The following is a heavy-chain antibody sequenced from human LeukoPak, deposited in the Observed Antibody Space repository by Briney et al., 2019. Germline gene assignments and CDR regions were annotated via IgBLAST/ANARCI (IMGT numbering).Heavy chain of an antibody. CDR3: ARGDYGDYPGY. CDR1: GGSISSYY. CDR2: IYYSGST. V-gene: IGHV4-59*01. Sequence: PSETLSLTCTVSGGSISSYYWSWIWQPPGKGLEWIGYIYYSGSTNYNPSLKSRATISVDTSKNQFFLKLSSVTAADTAVYYCARGDYGDYPGYWGQGTLVTVSS. J-gene: IGHJ4*02. D-gene: IGHD4-17*01.